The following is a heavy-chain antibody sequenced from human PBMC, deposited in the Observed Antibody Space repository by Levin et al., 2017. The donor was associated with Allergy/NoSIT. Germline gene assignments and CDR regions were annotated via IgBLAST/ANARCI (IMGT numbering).Heavy chain of an antibody. CDR3: AREKHFSGGGFYFDY. CDR1: GGTFSSYP. CDR2: IIPIFGTV. Sequence: KISCKASGGTFSSYPISWVRQAPGQGLEWLGGIIPIFGTVNYAQKFQGRVTISADESTTTAYMELSSLRSEDTAVYFCAREKHFSGGGFYFDYWGQGTLATVSS. V-gene: IGHV1-69*01. J-gene: IGHJ4*02. D-gene: IGHD2-15*01.